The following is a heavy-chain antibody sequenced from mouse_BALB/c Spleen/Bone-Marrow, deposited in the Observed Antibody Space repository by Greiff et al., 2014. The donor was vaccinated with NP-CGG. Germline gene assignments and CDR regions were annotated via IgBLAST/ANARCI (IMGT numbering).Heavy chain of an antibody. D-gene: IGHD2-1*01. CDR1: GYAFTNYL. Sequence: QVQLQQSGAELVRPGTSVKVSCKASGYAFTNYLIEWVKQRPGQGLEWIGVINPGSGGTNYNEKFKGKATLTADKSSSTAYMQLSSLTSDDSAVYFCARRDGNYAWFAYWGQGTLVTVPA. J-gene: IGHJ3*01. CDR2: INPGSGGT. V-gene: IGHV1-54*03. CDR3: ARRDGNYAWFAY.